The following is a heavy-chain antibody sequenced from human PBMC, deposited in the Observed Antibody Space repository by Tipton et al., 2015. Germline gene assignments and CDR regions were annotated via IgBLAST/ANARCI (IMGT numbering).Heavy chain of an antibody. CDR1: GFTFTSYS. Sequence: SLRLSCAASGFTFTSYSMNWVRQAPGKGLEWVSYIIPSSSTIDYADSVKGRFAISRDDGKNSVYLQMNSLRDEDTAVYYCARDRAWAFDIWGQGTMVTVS. CDR3: ARDRAWAFDI. CDR2: IIPSSSTI. V-gene: IGHV3-48*02. J-gene: IGHJ3*02. D-gene: IGHD3-10*01.